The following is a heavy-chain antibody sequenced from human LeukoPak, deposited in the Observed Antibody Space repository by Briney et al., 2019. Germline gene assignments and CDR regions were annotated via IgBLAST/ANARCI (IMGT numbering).Heavy chain of an antibody. Sequence: GGSLRLSCAASGFTFSSYWMTWVRQTPGKGLEWVANIKEDGSNDYYVDYVKGRFTISRDNAKNSLYLQMNRLRVDDSGVYYCARDASGYDPWGQGTLVSVSS. V-gene: IGHV3-7*01. CDR2: IKEDGSND. CDR1: GFTFSSYW. D-gene: IGHD5-12*01. CDR3: ARDASGYDP. J-gene: IGHJ5*02.